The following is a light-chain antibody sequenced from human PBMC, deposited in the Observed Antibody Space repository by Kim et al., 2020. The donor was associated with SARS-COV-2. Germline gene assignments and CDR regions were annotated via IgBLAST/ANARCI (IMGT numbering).Light chain of an antibody. CDR3: QQTYTTAFT. CDR1: KSIASY. CDR2: GTS. V-gene: IGKV1-39*01. Sequence: ASVGDRVTMSCRASKSIASYLNWYQEKPGKVPTLLIHGTSSLQSGVPARFSGSGYGTDFTLAISSLQPEDFATYYCQQTYTTAFTFGPGTKVDIK. J-gene: IGKJ3*01.